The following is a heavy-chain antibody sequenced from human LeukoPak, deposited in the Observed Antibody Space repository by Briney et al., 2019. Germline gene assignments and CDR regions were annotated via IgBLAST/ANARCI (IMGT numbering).Heavy chain of an antibody. V-gene: IGHV3-23*01. CDR2: ISGSGGST. CDR3: AKDRFYCSGGSCYLLYEMDY. CDR1: GFTFSHAW. J-gene: IGHJ4*02. D-gene: IGHD2-15*01. Sequence: PGGSLRLSCAASGFTFSHAWMSWVRQAPGKGLEWVSAISGSGGSTYYADSVKGRFTISRDNSKNTLYLQMNSLRAEDTAVYYCAKDRFYCSGGSCYLLYEMDYWGQGTLVTVSS.